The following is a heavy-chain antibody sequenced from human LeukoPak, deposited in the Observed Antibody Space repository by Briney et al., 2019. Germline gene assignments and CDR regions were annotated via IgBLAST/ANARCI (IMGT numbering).Heavy chain of an antibody. CDR1: GFTFSSYS. CDR2: ISSSSSYI. CDR3: ARDYYYGSGRPSDNYYYYYGMDV. Sequence: GGSLRLSCAASGFTFSSYSMNWVRQAPGKGLEWVSSISSSSSYIYYADSVKGRFTISRDNAKNSLYLQMNSLRAEDTAVYYCARDYYYGSGRPSDNYYYYYGMDVWGKGTTVTVPS. V-gene: IGHV3-21*01. D-gene: IGHD3-10*01. J-gene: IGHJ6*04.